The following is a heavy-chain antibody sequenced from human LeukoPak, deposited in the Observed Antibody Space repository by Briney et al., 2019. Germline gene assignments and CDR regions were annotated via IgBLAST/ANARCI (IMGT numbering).Heavy chain of an antibody. J-gene: IGHJ4*02. CDR1: GGPFSGYY. D-gene: IGHD3-9*01. V-gene: IGHV4-34*01. CDR3: ARGLLRYFERYDY. CDR2: INHSGST. Sequence: PSETLSLTCAVYGGPFSGYYWSWIRQPPGKGLEWIGEINHSGSTNYNPSLKSRVTISVDTSKNQFSLKLSSVTAADTAVYYCARGLLRYFERYDYWGQGTLVTVSS.